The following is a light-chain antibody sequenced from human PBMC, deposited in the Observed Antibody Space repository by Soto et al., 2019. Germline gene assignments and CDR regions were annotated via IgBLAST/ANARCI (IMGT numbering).Light chain of an antibody. CDR1: SGHSYFI. CDR3: ETWDSNTRV. CDR2: LEGTGSY. V-gene: IGLV4-60*02. Sequence: QSVLTQSSSASASLGSSVNLTCTLSSGHSYFIIVWHQQQPGKAPRFLMKLEGTGSYNKGSGVPDRFSGSSSGADRYLTISNLQFEDEADYYCETWDSNTRVFGGGTKLTVL. J-gene: IGLJ3*02.